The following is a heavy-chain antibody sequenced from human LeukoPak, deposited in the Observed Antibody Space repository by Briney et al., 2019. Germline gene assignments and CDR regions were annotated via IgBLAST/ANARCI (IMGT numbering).Heavy chain of an antibody. Sequence: GGSLRLSCAASGFTFSDYYMTWIRQAPGKGLEWVSYISSSGSTIYYADSVKGRFTISRDNAKNSLYLQMNSLRAEDTAVYYCARVIAAAGFAFDIWGQGTMVTVSS. CDR3: ARVIAAAGFAFDI. CDR1: GFTFSDYY. V-gene: IGHV3-11*01. D-gene: IGHD6-13*01. CDR2: ISSSGSTI. J-gene: IGHJ3*02.